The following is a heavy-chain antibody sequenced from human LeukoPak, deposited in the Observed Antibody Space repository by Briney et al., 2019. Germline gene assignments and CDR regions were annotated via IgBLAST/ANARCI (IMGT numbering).Heavy chain of an antibody. J-gene: IGHJ4*02. CDR2: IQEDGKKE. D-gene: IGHD6-13*01. Sequence: GGSLRLSCEASGFTFTKFWMSWVRQAPGKGLEWVANIQEDGKKENYVDSVRGRFTISRDNSNNTLYVQMNSLRAEDTAVYYCAKTVRHSSSWNDYWGQGTLVTVSS. CDR3: AKTVRHSSSWNDY. CDR1: GFTFTKFW. V-gene: IGHV3-7*01.